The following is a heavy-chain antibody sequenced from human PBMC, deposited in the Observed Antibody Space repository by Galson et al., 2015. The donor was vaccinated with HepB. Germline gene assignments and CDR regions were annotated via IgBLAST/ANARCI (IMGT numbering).Heavy chain of an antibody. J-gene: IGHJ4*02. CDR1: GFTFSSYW. CDR2: IKQDGSEK. D-gene: IGHD2-2*01. V-gene: IGHV3-7*03. CDR3: ARDYGSVVVPAAMPALSID. Sequence: SLRLSCAASGFTFSSYWMSWVRQAPGKGLEWVANIKQDGSEKYYVDSVKGRFTISRDNAKNSLYLQMNSLRAEDTAVYYCARDYGSVVVPAAMPALSIDWGQGTLVTVSS.